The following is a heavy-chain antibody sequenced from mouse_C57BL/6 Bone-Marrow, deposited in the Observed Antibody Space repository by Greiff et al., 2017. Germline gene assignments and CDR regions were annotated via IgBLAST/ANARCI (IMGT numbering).Heavy chain of an antibody. J-gene: IGHJ4*01. CDR2: IWWDDDK. V-gene: IGHV8-8*01. CDR1: GFSLSTFGMG. CDR3: ARIRANYVSSYVDYAMDY. D-gene: IGHD1-1*01. Sequence: QVTLKVSGPGILQPSQTLSLTCSFSGFSLSTFGMGVGWIRQPSGKGLEWLAHIWWDDDKYYNPALKSRLPLSTDTSQTQVFRKIANVDTADTATYYCARIRANYVSSYVDYAMDYWGQGTSVTVSS.